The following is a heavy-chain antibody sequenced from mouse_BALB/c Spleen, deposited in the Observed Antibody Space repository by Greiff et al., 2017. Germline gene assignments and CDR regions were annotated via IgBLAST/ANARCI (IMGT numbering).Heavy chain of an antibody. CDR1: GFTFSDYY. V-gene: IGHV5-4*02. Sequence: EVQGVESGGGLVKPGGSLKLSCAASGFTFSDYYMYWVRQTPEKRLEWVATISDGGSYTYYPDSVKGRFTISRDNAKNNLYLQMSSLKSEDTAMYYCARFISLYAMDYWGQGTSVTVSS. D-gene: IGHD1-1*01. CDR3: ARFISLYAMDY. CDR2: ISDGGSYT. J-gene: IGHJ4*01.